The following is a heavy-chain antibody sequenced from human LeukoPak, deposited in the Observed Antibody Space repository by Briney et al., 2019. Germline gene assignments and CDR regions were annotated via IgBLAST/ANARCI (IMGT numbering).Heavy chain of an antibody. Sequence: GGSLRLSCAASGFTFSSSWMGWARQAPGKGLEWVANIKEDGSWKHYAVSVQGRFTISRDNAKNSLYLQMNSLRAEDTAVYYCARVRGWYHADSWGQGTLVTVSS. V-gene: IGHV3-7*04. CDR2: IKEDGSWK. CDR3: ARVRGWYHADS. D-gene: IGHD6-19*01. J-gene: IGHJ4*02. CDR1: GFTFSSSW.